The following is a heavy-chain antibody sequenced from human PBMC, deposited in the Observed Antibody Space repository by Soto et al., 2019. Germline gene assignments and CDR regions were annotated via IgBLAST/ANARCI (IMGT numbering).Heavy chain of an antibody. CDR1: GGTFNSYA. CDR3: ARGRNDGAARNPGVFDY. D-gene: IGHD6-6*01. Sequence: SVKVSCKASGGTFNSYAISWVRQAPGQGLEWMGGIIPIFGTANYAQKFQGRVTITADESTSTAYMELSSLRSEDTAVYYCARGRNDGAARNPGVFDYWGQGTLVTVSS. V-gene: IGHV1-69*13. J-gene: IGHJ4*02. CDR2: IIPIFGTA.